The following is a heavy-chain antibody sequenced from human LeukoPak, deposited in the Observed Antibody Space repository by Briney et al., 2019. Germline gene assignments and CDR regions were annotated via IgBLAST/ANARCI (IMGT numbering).Heavy chain of an antibody. J-gene: IGHJ3*02. V-gene: IGHV1-46*01. CDR1: GYTFTSYY. CDR3: AKDPLFQPWIAFDI. Sequence: ASVKVSCKASGYTFTSYYMHWVRQAPGQGLEWMGIINPSGGSTSYAQKFQGRVTMTRDMSTSTVYMELSSLRVADTAVYFCAKDPLFQPWIAFDIWGQGTVVTVSS. CDR2: INPSGGST. D-gene: IGHD2-2*03.